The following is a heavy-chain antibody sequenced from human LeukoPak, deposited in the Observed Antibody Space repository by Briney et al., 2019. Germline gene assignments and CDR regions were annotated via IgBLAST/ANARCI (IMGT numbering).Heavy chain of an antibody. J-gene: IGHJ4*02. CDR2: ISSSSSYI. Sequence: GGSLRLSCAASGFTFSSYSMNWVRQAPGEGLEWVSSISSSSSYIYYADSVKGRFTISRDNAKNSLYLQMNSLRAEDTAVYYCARGGFSHATDYWGQGTLVTVSS. V-gene: IGHV3-21*01. CDR1: GFTFSSYS. CDR3: ARGGFSHATDY.